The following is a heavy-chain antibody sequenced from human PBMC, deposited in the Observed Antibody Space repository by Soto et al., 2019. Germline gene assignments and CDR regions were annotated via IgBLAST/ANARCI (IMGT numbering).Heavy chain of an antibody. J-gene: IGHJ4*02. CDR1: GYTLTEFS. D-gene: IGHD3-10*01. Sequence: QVQLVQSGAEVKKPGASVKVSCKVSGYTLTEFSMHWVRQAPGKGLEWMGGFDPEDGETIYAQKFQGRVTMTEDTSTDTAYMELSSLRSEDTAVYYCATIPNYDGSGVYYFDYWGQGTLVTVSS. V-gene: IGHV1-24*01. CDR2: FDPEDGET. CDR3: ATIPNYDGSGVYYFDY.